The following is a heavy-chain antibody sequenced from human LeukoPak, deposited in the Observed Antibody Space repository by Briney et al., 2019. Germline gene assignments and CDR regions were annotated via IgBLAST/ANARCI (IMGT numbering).Heavy chain of an antibody. J-gene: IGHJ4*02. CDR1: GGSISRYS. CDR3: ARWDDSAWAFGN. V-gene: IGHV4-59*08. CDR2: IAHSGAI. D-gene: IGHD6-19*01. Sequence: PSETLSLTCIVSGGSISRYSWNWSRQSPGKGLEWIGYIAHSGAISYKSSLKSRVTISVDTSKNQLSLRLTSVTAADTAVYYCARWDDSAWAFGNWGPGTLVTVSS.